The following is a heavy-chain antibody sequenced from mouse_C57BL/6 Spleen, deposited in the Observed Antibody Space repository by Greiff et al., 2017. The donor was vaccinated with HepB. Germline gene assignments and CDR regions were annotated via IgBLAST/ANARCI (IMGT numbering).Heavy chain of an antibody. D-gene: IGHD1-1*01. CDR3: ARSGVGSSPYFDY. Sequence: QVQLQQSGPELVKPGASVKISCKASGYSFTSYYIHWVKQRPGQGLEWIGWIYPGSGNTKYNEKFKGKATLTADTSSSTAYMQLSSLTSEDSAVYYCARSGVGSSPYFDYWGQGTTLTVSS. J-gene: IGHJ2*01. CDR2: IYPGSGNT. CDR1: GYSFTSYY. V-gene: IGHV1-66*01.